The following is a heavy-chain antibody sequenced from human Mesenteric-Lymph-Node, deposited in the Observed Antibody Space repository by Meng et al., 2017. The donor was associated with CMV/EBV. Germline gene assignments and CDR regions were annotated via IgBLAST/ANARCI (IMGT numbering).Heavy chain of an antibody. CDR2: MNPNSGNT. V-gene: IGHV1-8*03. Sequence: ASVKVSCKASGYTFTSYDINWVRQATGQGLEWMGWMNPNSGNTGYAQKLQGRVTITRNTSISTAYMELSSLRSEDTAVYYCARSRGIAAAGTDYWGQGTLVTVSS. D-gene: IGHD6-13*01. CDR3: ARSRGIAAAGTDY. J-gene: IGHJ4*02. CDR1: GYTFTSYD.